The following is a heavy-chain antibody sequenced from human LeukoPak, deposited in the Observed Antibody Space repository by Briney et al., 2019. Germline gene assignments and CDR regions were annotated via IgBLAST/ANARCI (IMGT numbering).Heavy chain of an antibody. CDR3: ARDDERYGGNSGVVDY. Sequence: GGSLRLSCAASGFTFSSYAMHWVRQAPGKGLEYVSAISSNGGSTYYANSVKGRFTISRDNSKNTLYLQMGSLRAEDMAVYYCARDDERYGGNSGVVDYWGQGTLVTVSS. J-gene: IGHJ4*02. D-gene: IGHD4-23*01. V-gene: IGHV3-64*01. CDR2: ISSNGGST. CDR1: GFTFSSYA.